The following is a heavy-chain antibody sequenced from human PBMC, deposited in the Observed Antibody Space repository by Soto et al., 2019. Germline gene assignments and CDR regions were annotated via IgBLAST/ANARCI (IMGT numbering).Heavy chain of an antibody. Sequence: GGSLRLSCAASGFTFSSYSMNWVRQAPGKGLEWVSSISSSSSYIYYADSVKGRFTISRDNAKNSLYLQMNSLRAEDTAVYYCARVPPQLELTIYYYYYGMDVWGQGTTVTVSS. D-gene: IGHD1-1*01. CDR3: ARVPPQLELTIYYYYYGMDV. CDR1: GFTFSSYS. V-gene: IGHV3-21*01. CDR2: ISSSSSYI. J-gene: IGHJ6*02.